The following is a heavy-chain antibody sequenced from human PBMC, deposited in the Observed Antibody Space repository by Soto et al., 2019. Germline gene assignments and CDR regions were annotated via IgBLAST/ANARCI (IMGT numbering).Heavy chain of an antibody. V-gene: IGHV3-9*01. CDR2: IRWNSGSI. D-gene: IGHD1-26*01. Sequence: VQLVESGGGLVQPGRSLRLSAAASGFTFDDYAMHWVRQAPGNGLEWVSGIRWNSGSIGYADSVKGRFTISIDNTKPPLYLRMTSLRAEDTSLYYCAKDRTGSNGETLDIWGQGTMVTVSS. J-gene: IGHJ3*02. CDR1: GFTFDDYA. CDR3: AKDRTGSNGETLDI.